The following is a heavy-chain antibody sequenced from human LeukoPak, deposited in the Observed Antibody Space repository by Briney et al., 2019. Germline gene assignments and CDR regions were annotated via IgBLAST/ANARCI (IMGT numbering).Heavy chain of an antibody. D-gene: IGHD4-23*01. V-gene: IGHV3-33*01. CDR1: GFTFSSYG. CDR2: IWYDGSNK. J-gene: IGHJ4*02. Sequence: PGGSLRLSCAASGFTFSSYGMHWVRQAPGKGLEWVAVIWYDGSNKYYADSVKGRFTISRDNSKNTLYLQMNSLRAEDTAVYYCARVKYVGGYSQLADYWGQGTLVTVSS. CDR3: ARVKYVGGYSQLADY.